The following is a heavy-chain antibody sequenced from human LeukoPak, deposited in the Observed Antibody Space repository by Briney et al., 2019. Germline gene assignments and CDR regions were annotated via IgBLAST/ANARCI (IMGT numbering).Heavy chain of an antibody. V-gene: IGHV3-48*03. CDR2: ITSSGTTI. Sequence: GGSLRLSCAASGFTFSSYEMNWVRQAPGKGLEWVSYITSSGTTIYYADSVKGRFTISRDNAKNSLYLQMNSLRAEDTAVYYCAVRFRGYSYGYDYWGQGTLVTVSS. CDR3: AVRFRGYSYGYDY. D-gene: IGHD5-18*01. CDR1: GFTFSSYE. J-gene: IGHJ4*02.